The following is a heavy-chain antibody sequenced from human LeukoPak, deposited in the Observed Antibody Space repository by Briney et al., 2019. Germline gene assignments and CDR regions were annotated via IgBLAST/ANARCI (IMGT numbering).Heavy chain of an antibody. D-gene: IGHD2-2*01. J-gene: IGHJ3*02. CDR3: ARALRLLNCSSTSCQGYAFDI. Sequence: ASVKVSCKASGYTFTSYYMHWVRQAPGQGLEWMGIINPSGGSTSYAQKFQGRVTMTRDTSTSTVYMELSSLRSEDTAVYYCARALRLLNCSSTSCQGYAFDIWGQGTMVTVSS. CDR2: INPSGGST. CDR1: GYTFTSYY. V-gene: IGHV1-46*01.